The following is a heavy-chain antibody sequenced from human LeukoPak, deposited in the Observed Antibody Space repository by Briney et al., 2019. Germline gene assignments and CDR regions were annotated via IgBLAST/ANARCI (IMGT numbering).Heavy chain of an antibody. CDR3: ARAARSLFWFDP. CDR2: IYYSGST. CDR1: GGSISTDNCY. D-gene: IGHD2-21*01. Sequence: SETLSLTCTVSGGSISTDNCYWGWIRQPPGKGLEWIGYIYYSGSTNYNPSLKSRVTISVDTSKNQFSLKLSSVTAADTAVYYCARAARSLFWFDPWGQGTLVTVSS. V-gene: IGHV4-61*01. J-gene: IGHJ5*02.